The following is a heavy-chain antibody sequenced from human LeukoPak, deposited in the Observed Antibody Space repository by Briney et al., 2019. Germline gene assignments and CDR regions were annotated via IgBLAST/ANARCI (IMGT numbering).Heavy chain of an antibody. V-gene: IGHV4-39*01. Sequence: SETLSLTCTVSGGSISSSSYYWGWIRQPPGKGLEWIGSTYYSGSTYYNPSLKSRVTISVDTSKNQFSLKLSSVTAADTAVYYCANIRTRGAVAVLDWGQGTLVTVSS. D-gene: IGHD6-19*01. J-gene: IGHJ4*02. CDR1: GGSISSSSYY. CDR3: ANIRTRGAVAVLD. CDR2: TYYSGST.